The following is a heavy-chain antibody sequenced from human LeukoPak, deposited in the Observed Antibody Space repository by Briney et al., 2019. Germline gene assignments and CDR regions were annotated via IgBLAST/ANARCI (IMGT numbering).Heavy chain of an antibody. CDR2: MNPNSGNT. V-gene: IGHV1-8*01. J-gene: IGHJ6*02. CDR3: ARALGYCSGGSCSNYYYYGMDV. Sequence: ASVKVSCKASGYTFTSYDINWVQQATGQGLEWMGWMNPNSGNTGYAQKFQGRVTMTRNTSISTAYMELSSLRSEDTAVYYCARALGYCSGGSCSNYYYYGMDVWGQGTTVTVSS. D-gene: IGHD2-15*01. CDR1: GYTFTSYD.